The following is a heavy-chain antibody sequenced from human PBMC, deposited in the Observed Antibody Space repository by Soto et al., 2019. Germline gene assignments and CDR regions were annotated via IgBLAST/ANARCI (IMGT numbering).Heavy chain of an antibody. V-gene: IGHV3-48*01. D-gene: IGHD2-2*01. J-gene: IGHJ4*02. Sequence: VGSLRLSCLASGFAFSNYSMNWVRQAPGKGLEWVSYIRSSGSPTYYAGSVKGRFTISRDNAKKSLYLQMNSLRAEDTAVYYCARMTSSISPGCWGQGTLVTVSS. CDR2: IRSSGSPT. CDR3: ARMTSSISPGC. CDR1: GFAFSNYS.